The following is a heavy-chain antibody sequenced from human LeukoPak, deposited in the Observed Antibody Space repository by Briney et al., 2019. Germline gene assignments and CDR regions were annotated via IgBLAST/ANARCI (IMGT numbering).Heavy chain of an antibody. CDR3: ARDPVEWEQLLDY. CDR2: ISSSSSTI. D-gene: IGHD1-26*01. J-gene: IGHJ4*02. V-gene: IGHV3-48*01. CDR1: GFTFSSYS. Sequence: PGGSLRLSCAASGFTFSSYSMNWVRQAPGKGLEWVSYISSSSSTIYYADSVKGRFTISRDNAKNSLYLQMNSLRAEDTAVYYCARDPVEWEQLLDYWGQGTLVTVSS.